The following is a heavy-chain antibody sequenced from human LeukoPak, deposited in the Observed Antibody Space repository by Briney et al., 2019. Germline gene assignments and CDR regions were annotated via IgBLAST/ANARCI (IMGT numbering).Heavy chain of an antibody. V-gene: IGHV3-53*01. CDR3: ARYLLGWELHYFDC. CDR2: IYSGGST. D-gene: IGHD1-26*01. Sequence: GGSLRLSCAASGFTVSSNYMSWVRQAPGKGLEWVSIIYSGGSTFYADSVKGRFTISRDNSKNTLYLRMNSLRAEDTAVYSCARYLLGWELHYFDCWGQGTLVTVSS. J-gene: IGHJ4*02. CDR1: GFTVSSNY.